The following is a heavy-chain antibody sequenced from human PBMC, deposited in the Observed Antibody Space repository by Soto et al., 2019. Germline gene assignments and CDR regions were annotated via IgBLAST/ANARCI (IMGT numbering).Heavy chain of an antibody. CDR3: ARDTNYYASGSGVDY. CDR2: ISSSSTYI. CDR1: GFTFSSYS. D-gene: IGHD3-10*01. Sequence: GGSLRVSCAASGFTFSSYSRTWVRQAPGKGLEWVSSISSSSTYIHYGDSVKGRFTISRDNAKNSLNLQMNSLRAEDTAVYFCARDTNYYASGSGVDYWGQGILVTVS. V-gene: IGHV3-21*01. J-gene: IGHJ4*02.